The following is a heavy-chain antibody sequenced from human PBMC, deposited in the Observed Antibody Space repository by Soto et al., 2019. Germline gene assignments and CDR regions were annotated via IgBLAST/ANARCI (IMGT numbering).Heavy chain of an antibody. D-gene: IGHD3-3*01. J-gene: IGHJ6*02. CDR3: ARDGAGMDFWSGYGMDV. Sequence: PGGSLRLSCAASGFTFSSYGMHWVRQAPGKGLEWVAVIWYDGSNKYYADSVKGRFTISRDNSKNTLYLQMNSLRAEDTAVYYCARDGAGMDFWSGYGMDVWGQGTTVTVSS. CDR1: GFTFSSYG. CDR2: IWYDGSNK. V-gene: IGHV3-33*01.